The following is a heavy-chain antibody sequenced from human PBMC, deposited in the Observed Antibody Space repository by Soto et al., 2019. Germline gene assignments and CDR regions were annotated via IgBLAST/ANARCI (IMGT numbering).Heavy chain of an antibody. V-gene: IGHV4-34*01. CDR1: GGSFSGYY. J-gene: IGHJ5*02. Sequence: QVQLQQWGAGLLKPSETLSLTCAVYGGSFSGYYWSWIRQPPGKGLVWIGEINHSGSTNYNPSLNSRVTISVDTSKNQFTLKLSSVTAADTAVYYCAREGYSSTSFRIHWFDPWGQGTLVTVSS. D-gene: IGHD2-2*01. CDR3: AREGYSSTSFRIHWFDP. CDR2: INHSGST.